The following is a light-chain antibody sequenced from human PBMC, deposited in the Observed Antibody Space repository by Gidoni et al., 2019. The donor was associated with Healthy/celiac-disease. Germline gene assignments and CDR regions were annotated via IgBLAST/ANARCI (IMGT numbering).Light chain of an antibody. Sequence: ITQSPATLSVSPGERATLSCRASQSVSSNLAWYQQKPGQAPRLLIYGASTRATGIPARFSGSGSGTEFTLTISRLQSEDFAVYYCQQYNNLYTFGQGTKLEIK. CDR1: QSVSSN. CDR3: QQYNNLYT. CDR2: GAS. V-gene: IGKV3-15*01. J-gene: IGKJ2*01.